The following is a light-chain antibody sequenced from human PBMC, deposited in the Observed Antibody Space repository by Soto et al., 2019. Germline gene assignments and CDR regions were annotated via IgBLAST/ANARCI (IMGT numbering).Light chain of an antibody. Sequence: QSVLTQPPSVSGAPGQRVTISCTGSSSSIGAGYDVHWYHQLPGAAPKLLVFGNNNRPSGVAYRFSASKSGTSASLAITGRQNEDEADYYCRSYDSGRTAYVFGTGTKLTVL. CDR2: GNN. CDR1: SSSIGAGYD. CDR3: RSYDSGRTAYV. J-gene: IGLJ1*01. V-gene: IGLV1-40*01.